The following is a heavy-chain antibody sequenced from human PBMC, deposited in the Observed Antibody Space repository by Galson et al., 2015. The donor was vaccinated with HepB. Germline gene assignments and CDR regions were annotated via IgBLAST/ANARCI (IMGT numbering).Heavy chain of an antibody. J-gene: IGHJ4*02. D-gene: IGHD3-22*01. CDR1: LFTFNNYG. V-gene: IGHV3-30*03. CDR2: ISYNGDEK. CDR3: ATAGTYYYDSSGYQPFDY. Sequence: SLRLSCAASLFTFNNYGMHWVRQAPGKGLEWVAVISYNGDEKYYADSVKGRFTISRDNSKNTVYLQMNSLRTDDTAVYYCATAGTYYYDSSGYQPFDYWGQGTLVTVSS.